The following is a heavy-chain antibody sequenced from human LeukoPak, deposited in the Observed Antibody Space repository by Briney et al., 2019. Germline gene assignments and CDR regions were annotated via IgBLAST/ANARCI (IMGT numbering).Heavy chain of an antibody. J-gene: IGHJ4*02. CDR1: GYSISSGYY. V-gene: IGHV4-38-2*02. Sequence: SETLSLTCTVSGYSISSGYYWGWIRQPPGKELEWIGSIYHSGSTYYNPSLKSRVTISVDTSKNQFSLKLSSVTAADTAVYYCARKTIFGVVIAPSFDYWGQGTLVTVSS. CDR2: IYHSGST. D-gene: IGHD3-3*01. CDR3: ARKTIFGVVIAPSFDY.